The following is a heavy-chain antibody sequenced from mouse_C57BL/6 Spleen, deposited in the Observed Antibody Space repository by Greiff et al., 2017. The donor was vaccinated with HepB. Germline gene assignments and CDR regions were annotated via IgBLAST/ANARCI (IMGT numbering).Heavy chain of an antibody. J-gene: IGHJ2*01. CDR1: GYTFTDHT. V-gene: IGHV1-78*01. CDR2: IYPRVGST. CDR3: ARGNDVYCGGY. Sequence: VQLQQSDAELVKPGASVKISCKVSGYTFTDHTIHWMKQRPEQGLEWIGYIYPRVGSTKYNEKSKGRATLTADKASSTAYMQLTSLTSKDSAAHVWARGNDVYCGGYWGQGTTLAVSS. D-gene: IGHD2-3*01.